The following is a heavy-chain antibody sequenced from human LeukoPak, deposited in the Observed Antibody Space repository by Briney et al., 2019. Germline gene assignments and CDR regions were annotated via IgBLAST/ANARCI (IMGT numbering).Heavy chain of an antibody. V-gene: IGHV6-1*01. D-gene: IGHD2-2*01. CDR2: TYYRSTWYN. CDR1: GDSVSSNSVT. CDR3: ARRLTQYDCFDP. Sequence: PSQTLSLTCAISGDSVSSNSVTWNWIRQSPSRGLEWLGRTYYRSTWYNDYAVSVRGRITVNPDISKNQFSLHLNSVTPEDTAVYYCARRLTQYDCFDPWGQGILVTVSS. J-gene: IGHJ5*02.